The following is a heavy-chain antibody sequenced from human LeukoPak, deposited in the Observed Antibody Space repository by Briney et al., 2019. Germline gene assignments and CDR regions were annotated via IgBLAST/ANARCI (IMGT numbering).Heavy chain of an antibody. CDR2: IYYSGSI. D-gene: IGHD3-22*01. Sequence: PSETLSLTCTVSGGSISSFHWNWIRQSPGKGLEWIGDIYYSGSIKYNPSLKSRVTMSVDTSKNQFSLKLSSVTAADTAIYYCARENPSGYYNRPIDYWGQGTLVTVSS. V-gene: IGHV4-59*01. J-gene: IGHJ4*02. CDR3: ARENPSGYYNRPIDY. CDR1: GGSISSFH.